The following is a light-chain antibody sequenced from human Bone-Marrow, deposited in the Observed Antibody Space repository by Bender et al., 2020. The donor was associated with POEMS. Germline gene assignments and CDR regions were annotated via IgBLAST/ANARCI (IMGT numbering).Light chain of an antibody. CDR2: EVS. J-gene: IGLJ2*01. CDR3: SSYSSGTTLVL. CDR1: SSDVGGYKS. Sequence: QSALTQPASVSGSPGQSITISCTGTSSDVGGYKSVSWFQQHPGKAPKLIIYEVSDRPSGVSNRFSGSKSGVTASLTISGLQTEDEADYYCSSYSSGTTLVLFGGGTKLTVL. V-gene: IGLV2-14*01.